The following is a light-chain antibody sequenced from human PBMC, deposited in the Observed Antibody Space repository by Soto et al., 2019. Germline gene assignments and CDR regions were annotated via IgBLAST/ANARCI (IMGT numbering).Light chain of an antibody. J-gene: IGKJ1*01. CDR3: QQSYSISRT. V-gene: IGKV4-1*01. Sequence: DVLLTHSPDSLAVSLGWRATVNCRSSQSRFYSSSGQNYLAWYQQKPGLRPKLLIYWESIRESGVPARFSGSGSGTDFTLTISSLQPEDVAIYYCQQSYSISRTFGQGTKVDIK. CDR1: QSRFYSSSGQNY. CDR2: WES.